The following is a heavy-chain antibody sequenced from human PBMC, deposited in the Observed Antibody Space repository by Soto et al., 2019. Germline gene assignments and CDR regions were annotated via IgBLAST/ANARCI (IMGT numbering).Heavy chain of an antibody. Sequence: EVQLVESGGGLVKPGGSLRLSCAASGFTFSSYSMNWVRQAPGKGLEWVSSLSSSSSYIYYADSVKGRFTISRDNAKNSLYPQKNSRRAENTAVCYWASGQWAGGMDNWGHGTTVTVSS. CDR1: GFTFSSYS. CDR3: ASGQWAGGMDN. J-gene: IGHJ6*02. D-gene: IGHD1-26*01. V-gene: IGHV3-21*01. CDR2: LSSSSSYI.